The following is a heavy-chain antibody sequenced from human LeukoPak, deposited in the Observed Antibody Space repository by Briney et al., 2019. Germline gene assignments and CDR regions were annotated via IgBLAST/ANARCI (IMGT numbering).Heavy chain of an antibody. CDR3: VRGLRSGSNYFFYCMDV. J-gene: IGHJ6*04. CDR1: GYSINSGYF. V-gene: IGHV4-38-2*02. CDR2: VYYSGAT. Sequence: SETLSLTCTVSGYSINSGYFWGWIRQPPGKGLEYIGIVYYSGATYYNPSLKSRVTISLDTSKNEISLKLRSATAADTAVYYCVRGLRSGSNYFFYCMDVWGKGTTVTVSS. D-gene: IGHD3-10*01.